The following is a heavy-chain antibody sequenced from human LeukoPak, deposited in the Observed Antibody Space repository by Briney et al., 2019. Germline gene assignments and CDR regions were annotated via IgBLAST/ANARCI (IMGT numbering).Heavy chain of an antibody. D-gene: IGHD2-2*01. V-gene: IGHV3-7*01. CDR3: ARGVVVAPRSAFDI. J-gene: IGHJ3*02. CDR2: IIQDGSEK. CDR1: GFIFSSYW. Sequence: GGSLRLSCAASGFIFSSYWMSWVRQAPGKGLEWVANIIQDGSEKCYVDSVKGRFTISRDNAKNSLSLQMNSLRVEDTAVYYCARGVVVAPRSAFDIWGQGTMVTVSS.